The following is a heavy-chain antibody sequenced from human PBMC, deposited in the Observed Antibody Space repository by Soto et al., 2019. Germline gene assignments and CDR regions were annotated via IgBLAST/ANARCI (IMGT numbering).Heavy chain of an antibody. Sequence: GESLQISCKGSRYGFTSYWIGWVRQMPGKGLEWMGIIYPGDSDTRYSPSFQGQVTISADKSISTAYLQWSSLKASDIAMYYCASVGIVVTIAGALDIWGEWTMVTV. CDR1: RYGFTSYW. CDR3: ASVGIVVTIAGALDI. J-gene: IGHJ3*02. V-gene: IGHV5-51*01. D-gene: IGHD5-12*01. CDR2: IYPGDSDT.